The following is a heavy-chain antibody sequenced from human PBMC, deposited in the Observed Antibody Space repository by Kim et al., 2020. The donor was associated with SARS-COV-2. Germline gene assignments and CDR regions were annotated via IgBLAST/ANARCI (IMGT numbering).Heavy chain of an antibody. D-gene: IGHD6-19*01. CDR3: TTARGTLQWLYNYYYGMDV. CDR1: GFTFSNAW. J-gene: IGHJ6*02. Sequence: GGSLRLSCAASGFTFSNAWMSWVRQAPGKGLEWVGRIKSKTDGGTTDYAAPVKGRFTISRDDSKNTLYLQMNSLKTEDTAVYYCTTARGTLQWLYNYYYGMDVWGQGTTVTVSS. CDR2: IKSKTDGGTT. V-gene: IGHV3-15*01.